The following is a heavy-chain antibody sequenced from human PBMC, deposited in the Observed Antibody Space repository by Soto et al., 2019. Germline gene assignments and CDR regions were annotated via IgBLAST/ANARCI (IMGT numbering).Heavy chain of an antibody. CDR1: GGTFSSYA. CDR3: ARNRGYSYGSLKYYYYGMDV. D-gene: IGHD5-18*01. CDR2: IIPIFGTA. J-gene: IGHJ6*02. Sequence: ASVKVSCKASGGTFSSYAISWVRQAPGQGLEWMGGIIPIFGTANYAQKFQGRVTITADESTSTAYMELSSLRSEDTAVYYCARNRGYSYGSLKYYYYGMDVWGQGTTVTVSS. V-gene: IGHV1-69*13.